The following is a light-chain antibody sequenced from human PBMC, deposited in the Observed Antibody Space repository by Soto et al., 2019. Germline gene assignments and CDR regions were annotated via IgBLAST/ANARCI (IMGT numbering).Light chain of an antibody. CDR1: SSDVGAYNY. J-gene: IGLJ2*01. Sequence: QSALTQPPSASGSPRQSVTISCTGSSSDVGAYNYVSWYQQHPGKAPKLMIYEVSKRPSGVPDRFSGSKSGNTASLTVSGLQADDEADYYCSSYAGSNKLVFGGGTKLTVL. CDR3: SSYAGSNKLV. CDR2: EVS. V-gene: IGLV2-8*01.